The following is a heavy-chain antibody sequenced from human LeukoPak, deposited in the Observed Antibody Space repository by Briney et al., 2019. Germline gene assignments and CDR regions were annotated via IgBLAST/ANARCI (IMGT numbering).Heavy chain of an antibody. CDR3: ARVVWFGELSY. J-gene: IGHJ4*02. CDR2: IKQDGSEK. V-gene: IGHV3-7*01. Sequence: PGGSLRLSCAASGFTFSSYWMSWVRQAPGKGPEWVANIKQDGSEKYYVDSVKGRFTISRDNAKNSLYLQMNSLRAEDTAVYYCARVVWFGELSYWGQGTLVTVSS. CDR1: GFTFSSYW. D-gene: IGHD3-10*01.